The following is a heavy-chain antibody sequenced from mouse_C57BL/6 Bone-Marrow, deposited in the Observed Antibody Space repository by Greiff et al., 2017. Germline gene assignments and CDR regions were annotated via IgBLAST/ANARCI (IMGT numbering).Heavy chain of an antibody. V-gene: IGHV1-52*01. J-gene: IGHJ4*01. CDR2: IDPSDSET. D-gene: IGHD1-1*01. Sequence: QVQLQQPGAELVRPGSSVKLSCKASGYTFTSYWMHWVKQRPIQGLEWIGNIDPSDSETHYNQKFKDKATLTVDKSSSTAYMQLSSLTSEDSAVYYCARGNGSSYDYAMDYWGQGTSVTVSS. CDR3: ARGNGSSYDYAMDY. CDR1: GYTFTSYW.